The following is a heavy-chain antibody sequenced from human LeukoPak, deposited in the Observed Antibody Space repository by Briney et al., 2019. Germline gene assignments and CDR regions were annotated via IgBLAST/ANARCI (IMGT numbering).Heavy chain of an antibody. CDR3: ARGTGVSSSWSA. CDR2: TFHGSRWYR. D-gene: IGHD6-13*01. Sequence: SQTLSLTCAISGDSVSTNNAAWNWIRQSPSRGLEWLGRTFHGSRWYREYAESVKGRIAINPDTSKNQFSLQLNSVTPEDTAVYYCARGTGVSSSWSAWGQGILVTVSS. J-gene: IGHJ4*02. CDR1: GDSVSTNNAA. V-gene: IGHV6-1*01.